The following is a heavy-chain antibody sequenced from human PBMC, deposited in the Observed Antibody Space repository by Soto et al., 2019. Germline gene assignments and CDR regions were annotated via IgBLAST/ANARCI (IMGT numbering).Heavy chain of an antibody. Sequence: GESLKISCKASGYSFTSYWIGWVRQMPGKGLEWMGIIYPGDSDTRYSPSFQGQVTISADKSISTAYLQWSSLKASDTAMYYCARARPPYYYDSSGYYSGGSIDYWGQGTLVTVPQ. J-gene: IGHJ4*02. CDR3: ARARPPYYYDSSGYYSGGSIDY. CDR1: GYSFTSYW. D-gene: IGHD3-22*01. V-gene: IGHV5-51*01. CDR2: IYPGDSDT.